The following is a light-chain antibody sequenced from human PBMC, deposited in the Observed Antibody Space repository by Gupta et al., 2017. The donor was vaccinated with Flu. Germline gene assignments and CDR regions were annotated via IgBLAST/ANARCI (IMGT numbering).Light chain of an antibody. CDR2: YAS. CDR3: HHTNCLHQS. CDR1: EGLGSS. J-gene: IGKJ2*03. V-gene: IGKV6-21*01. Sequence: ETVLTQSPEFQSVTPGETVTITCRASEGLGSSLHWFQQKPHQSPKLLIKYASESLPGVPSRFSGSGFGTYHTLTIHGLEAEDAATYYCHHTNCLHQSFGQGTKLDI.